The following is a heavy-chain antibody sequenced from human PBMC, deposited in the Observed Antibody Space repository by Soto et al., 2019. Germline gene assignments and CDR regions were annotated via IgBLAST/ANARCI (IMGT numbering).Heavy chain of an antibody. D-gene: IGHD3-10*01. V-gene: IGHV3-21*01. CDR3: ASGKKAALLGG. J-gene: IGHJ4*02. CDR1: VFPFSSYS. Sequence: SLRLSCAASVFPFSSYSMNWVRQAPGKGLEWVSSISSSSSYIYYADSVKGRFTISRDNAKNSLYLQMNSLRAEDTAVYYCASGKKAALLGGWGQGTLVTVSS. CDR2: ISSSSSYI.